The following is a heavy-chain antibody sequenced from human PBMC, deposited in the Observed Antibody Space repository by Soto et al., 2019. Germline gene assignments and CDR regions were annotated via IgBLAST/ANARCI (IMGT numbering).Heavy chain of an antibody. V-gene: IGHV4-28*01. CDR2: INYSGIT. D-gene: IGHD3-22*01. J-gene: IGHJ3*02. CDR3: ARFSADDSGRAHNAFDI. Sequence: QVQLRESGPGLVKPSDTLSLTCAVSGYSISSGNWWGWIRQPPGKGLEWIGYINYSGITYYNPSLKSRVTMAVDTSKIQFSLKLSSVTAVDTAVYYWARFSADDSGRAHNAFDIWGQGTMVTVSS. CDR1: GYSISSGNW.